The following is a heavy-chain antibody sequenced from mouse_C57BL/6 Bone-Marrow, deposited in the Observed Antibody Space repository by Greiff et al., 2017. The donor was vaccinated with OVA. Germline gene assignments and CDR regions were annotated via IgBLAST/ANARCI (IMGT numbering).Heavy chain of an antibody. V-gene: IGHV1-76*01. J-gene: IGHJ2*01. CDR2: IYPGSGNT. D-gene: IGHD2-5*01. CDR1: GYTFTDYY. CDR3: ARGDSNSLDY. Sequence: QVQLQQSGAELVRPGASVKLSCKASGYTFTDYYINWVKQRPGQGLEWIARIYPGSGNTYYNEKFKGKATLTAEKSSSTAYMQLSSLTSEDSAFYFCARGDSNSLDYWGQGTTLTVSS.